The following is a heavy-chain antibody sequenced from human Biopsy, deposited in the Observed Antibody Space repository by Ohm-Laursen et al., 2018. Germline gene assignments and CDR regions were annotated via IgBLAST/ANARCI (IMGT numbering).Heavy chain of an antibody. D-gene: IGHD3-22*01. CDR3: ARDRGYYSDRTVPGYFDL. J-gene: IGHJ2*01. CDR1: GDSISSYY. V-gene: IGHV4-59*01. Sequence: SQTLSLTCTVSGDSISSYYWSWIRHPPGKGRQWIGYVYYTGSTDYNPSLQRRVTISVDSSKNHFPLRFRSVTPADTAIYYCARDRGYYSDRTVPGYFDLWGRGTLVTVSS. CDR2: VYYTGST.